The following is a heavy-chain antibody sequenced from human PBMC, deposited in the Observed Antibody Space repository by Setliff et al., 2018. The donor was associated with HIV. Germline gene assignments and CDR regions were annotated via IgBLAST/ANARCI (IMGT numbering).Heavy chain of an antibody. CDR3: TRGRHSQTAGAIKFAF. Sequence: ASVKVSCKTSGYTFINYDINWVRQATGQGLEWMGWMNPNSSNSGYAQNFQGRVTMTLDTSISKAYMELSSLTSEDTAVYYCTRGRHSQTAGAIKFAFWGQGSLVTVSS. V-gene: IGHV1-8*02. J-gene: IGHJ5*01. CDR2: MNPNSSNS. CDR1: GYTFINYD. D-gene: IGHD3-10*01.